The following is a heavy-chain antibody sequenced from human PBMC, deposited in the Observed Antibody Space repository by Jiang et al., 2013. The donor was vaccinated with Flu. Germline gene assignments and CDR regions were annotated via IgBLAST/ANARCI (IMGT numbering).Heavy chain of an antibody. D-gene: IGHD5-18*01. V-gene: IGHV4-31*03. CDR3: ARDGGNIYGYALTD. CDR2: ISYGGTT. J-gene: IGHJ4*02. CDR1: GDSINSHGYY. Sequence: GPGLVKPSQTLTLTCTVSGDSINSHGYYWNWIRQRPGKGLEWIGYISYGGTTSFNPSLKGRLTISEDSSKNQFSLRLSSVTAADTAVYFCARDGGNIYGYALTDWGQGTLITVSS.